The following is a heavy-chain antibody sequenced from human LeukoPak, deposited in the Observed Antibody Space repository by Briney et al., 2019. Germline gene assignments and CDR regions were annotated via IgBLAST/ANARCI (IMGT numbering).Heavy chain of an antibody. CDR1: GFSFTNYA. CDR2: MKGGGET. CDR3: ARASWISTADAVR. V-gene: IGHV3-23*01. J-gene: IGHJ4*02. Sequence: PGGSLRLSCAASGFSFTNYAMSWVRRAPARGPEWLSSMKGGGETFYADSVKGRFTLSRDDSRNTVYLQLNNLRVEDTAIYYCARASWISTADAVRWGQGTQVTVSS. D-gene: IGHD2-2*03.